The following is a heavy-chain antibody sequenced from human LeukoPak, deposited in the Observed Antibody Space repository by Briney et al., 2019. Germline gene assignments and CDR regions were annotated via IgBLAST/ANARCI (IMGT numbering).Heavy chain of an antibody. CDR3: ARDFLVVIISPLGY. D-gene: IGHD3-3*01. CDR1: GGTFSSYA. CDR2: INTNSGDT. V-gene: IGHV1-2*02. Sequence: GASVKVSCKASGGTFSSYAISWVRQAPGQGLEWMGCINTNSGDTNYAQRFQGRVTMTRDTSITTAYMELRSLRSDDTAVYYCARDFLVVIISPLGYWGQGTLVTVSS. J-gene: IGHJ4*02.